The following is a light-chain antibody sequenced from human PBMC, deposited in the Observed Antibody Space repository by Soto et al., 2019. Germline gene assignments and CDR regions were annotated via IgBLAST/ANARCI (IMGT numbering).Light chain of an antibody. CDR3: AAWDDSLSGYV. J-gene: IGLJ1*01. CDR1: SSNIGGYY. Sequence: QSVLTQPPSASGTPGQRVPISCSGSSSNIGGYYVSWYQQLPGTAPKVLIYRNNQRPSGVPDRFSGSKSGTSASLAISGLRSDDEADYYCAAWDDSLSGYVFGTGTKLTVL. CDR2: RNN. V-gene: IGLV1-47*01.